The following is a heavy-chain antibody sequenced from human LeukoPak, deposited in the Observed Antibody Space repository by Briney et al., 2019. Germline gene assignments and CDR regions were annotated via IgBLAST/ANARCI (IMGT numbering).Heavy chain of an antibody. D-gene: IGHD2-15*01. CDR3: AKGGSLTVTDPFDY. CDR2: ISWNSGSI. Sequence: GGSLRLSCAASGFTFDDYAMHWVRQAPGKGLEWVSGISWNSGSIGYADSVKGRFTISRDNAKNSLYLQMNSLRAEDTALYYCAKGGSLTVTDPFDYWGQGTLVTVSS. J-gene: IGHJ4*02. V-gene: IGHV3-9*01. CDR1: GFTFDDYA.